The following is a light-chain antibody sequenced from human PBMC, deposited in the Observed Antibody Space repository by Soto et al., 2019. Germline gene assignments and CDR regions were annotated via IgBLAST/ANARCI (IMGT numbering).Light chain of an antibody. CDR2: GAS. Sequence: EIVLTQSPGILSLSPGERATLSCRASQSISSTYLAWYQQKPGQAPRLLIYGASSRATGIPDRFSGSGSGTEFSLTISRLEPEDFAVFYCQPYGSSLRTFXQGNKVDIK. V-gene: IGKV3-20*01. CDR3: QPYGSSLRT. CDR1: QSISSTY. J-gene: IGKJ1*01.